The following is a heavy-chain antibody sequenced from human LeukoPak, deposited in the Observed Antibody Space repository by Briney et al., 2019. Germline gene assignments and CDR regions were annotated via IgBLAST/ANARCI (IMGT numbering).Heavy chain of an antibody. J-gene: IGHJ4*02. CDR1: GFTFSSYS. Sequence: PGGSLRLSCAASGFTFSSYSMNWVRQAPGKGLEWVSSISSSSSYIYYADSVKGRFTISRDNAKNSLYLQMNSLRAEDTAVYYCAKAHYDFWSGYYYWGQGTLVTVSS. CDR2: ISSSSSYI. D-gene: IGHD3-3*01. CDR3: AKAHYDFWSGYYY. V-gene: IGHV3-21*04.